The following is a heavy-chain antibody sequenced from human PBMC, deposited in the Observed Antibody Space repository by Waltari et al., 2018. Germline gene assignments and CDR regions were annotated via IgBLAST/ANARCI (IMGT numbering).Heavy chain of an antibody. CDR2: INTNTGDP. CDR1: GYNFTNCA. CDR3: AKGGGNWNLHVA. J-gene: IGHJ5*02. D-gene: IGHD1-1*01. Sequence: QVQLVQSGAELKKPGASVKISCQASGYNFTNCALNWVRQAPGQGREWVGWINTNTGDPTYAQGFAGRLVFSLDTAINTAYLQINNLKTDDTAVYYCAKGGGNWNLHVAWGQGTLVTVSS. V-gene: IGHV7-4-1*02.